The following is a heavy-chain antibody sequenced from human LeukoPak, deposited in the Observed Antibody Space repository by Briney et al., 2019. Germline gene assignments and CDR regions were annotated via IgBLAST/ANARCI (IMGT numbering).Heavy chain of an antibody. CDR3: AKVTGGDMITYGGLDY. J-gene: IGHJ4*02. Sequence: GGSLRLSCTASGFSFSGHWMHWARQLPGEGLVWVSRISPTGSTTSYADSVKGRFTVSRDNSKNTLYLQMNSLRAEDTAVYYCAKVTGGDMITYGGLDYWGQGTLVTVSS. V-gene: IGHV3-74*01. CDR2: ISPTGSTT. D-gene: IGHD3-16*01. CDR1: GFSFSGHW.